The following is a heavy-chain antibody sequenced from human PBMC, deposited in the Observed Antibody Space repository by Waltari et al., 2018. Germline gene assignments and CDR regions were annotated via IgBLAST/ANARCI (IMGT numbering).Heavy chain of an antibody. Sequence: VQVVESGGGVVQPGTSMRLSCEACGSMFRRHGMHWVGQAPGRGLWWVGVIWYDGSATFYADSVRGRFTISRDNAKNTLYLQMNTLTAEDAGMYYCARDRSFWSGYHAMDVWGQGTSVTVSS. CDR1: GSMFRRHG. CDR3: ARDRSFWSGYHAMDV. J-gene: IGHJ6*02. V-gene: IGHV3-33*01. CDR2: IWYDGSAT. D-gene: IGHD3-3*01.